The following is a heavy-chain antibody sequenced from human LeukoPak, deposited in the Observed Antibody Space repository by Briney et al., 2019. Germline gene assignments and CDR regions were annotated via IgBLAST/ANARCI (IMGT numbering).Heavy chain of an antibody. Sequence: GRSLRLSCAASGFTFSSYAMHWVRQAPGKGLEWVAVISYDGSNKYYADSVKGRFTISRDNSKNTLYLQMNSLRAEDTAVYYCARVADSSTWYAAFDYWGQGTLVTVSS. D-gene: IGHD6-13*01. V-gene: IGHV3-30*04. CDR3: ARVADSSTWYAAFDY. CDR1: GFTFSSYA. J-gene: IGHJ4*02. CDR2: ISYDGSNK.